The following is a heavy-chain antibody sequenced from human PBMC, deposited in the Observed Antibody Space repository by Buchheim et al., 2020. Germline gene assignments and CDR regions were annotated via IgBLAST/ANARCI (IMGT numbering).Heavy chain of an antibody. V-gene: IGHV3-30*18. D-gene: IGHD5-18*01. J-gene: IGHJ4*02. CDR1: GFTFSSYG. Sequence: QVQLVESGGGVVQPGRSLRLSCAASGFTFSSYGMHWVRQAPGKGLEWVAVISYDGSNKYYADSVKGRFTISRDNSKNTLYLQMNSLRAEDTAVYYCAKELVDTAMVLDYWGQGTL. CDR2: ISYDGSNK. CDR3: AKELVDTAMVLDY.